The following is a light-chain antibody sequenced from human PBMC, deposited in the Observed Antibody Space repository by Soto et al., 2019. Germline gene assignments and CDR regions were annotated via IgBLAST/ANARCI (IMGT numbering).Light chain of an antibody. Sequence: IQMTQSPSTLSASVGDRGTITCRASQSLSNWLAWYQQKPGKAPKLLIFDVSSLESGVPSRFSGSGSGTEFTLPISSLQPDDFATYYCQQYSTYATFGQGTKVDIK. J-gene: IGKJ1*01. V-gene: IGKV1-5*01. CDR3: QQYSTYAT. CDR1: QSLSNW. CDR2: DVS.